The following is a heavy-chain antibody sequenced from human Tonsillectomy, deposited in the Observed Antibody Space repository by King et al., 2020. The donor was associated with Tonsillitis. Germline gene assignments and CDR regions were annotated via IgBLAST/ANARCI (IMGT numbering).Heavy chain of an antibody. J-gene: IGHJ6*03. V-gene: IGHV1-18*04. CDR1: GYTFSSYG. CDR3: ARHLAGYSYGRGIKYAFMDV. D-gene: IGHD5-18*01. Sequence: QLVQSGAEVKKPGASVKVSCKASGYTFSSYGISWVRQAPGQGLEWMGWISAYDGNTTYAQKFQGRVTMPTDTSTSTAYMELRSLRSEDTAVYYCARHLAGYSYGRGIKYAFMDVWGTGTTVTVSS. CDR2: ISAYDGNT.